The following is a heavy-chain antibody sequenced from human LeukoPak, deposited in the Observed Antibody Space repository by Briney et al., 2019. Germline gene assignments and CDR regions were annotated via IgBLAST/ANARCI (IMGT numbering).Heavy chain of an antibody. J-gene: IGHJ4*02. Sequence: PSQTLSLTCTVSGGSISSGGYYWSWIRQHPGKGLEWIGYIYYSGSTYYNPSLKSRVTISVGQSKNQFSLKLSSVTAADTAVYYCARVEYYYDSSGYRAQVFDYWGQGTLVTVSS. CDR2: IYYSGST. D-gene: IGHD3-22*01. CDR1: GGSISSGGYY. V-gene: IGHV4-31*03. CDR3: ARVEYYYDSSGYRAQVFDY.